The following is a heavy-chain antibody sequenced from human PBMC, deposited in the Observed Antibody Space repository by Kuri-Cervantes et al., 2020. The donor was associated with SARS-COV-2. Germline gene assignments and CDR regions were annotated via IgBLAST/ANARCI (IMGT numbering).Heavy chain of an antibody. V-gene: IGHV4-39*01. CDR1: GVAIDSNSYY. CDR3: GRVSWLQLWHRYSDS. Sequence: SETLSLTCIVSGVAIDSNSYYWVWIRQAPGKGLEWIGGIYYSGSTYHNPSLKRRVTMSADTSKNQFSLRLTSATAADTAVYYCGRVSWLQLWHRYSDSWGQGTLVTVSS. J-gene: IGHJ4*02. CDR2: IYYSGST. D-gene: IGHD5-24*01.